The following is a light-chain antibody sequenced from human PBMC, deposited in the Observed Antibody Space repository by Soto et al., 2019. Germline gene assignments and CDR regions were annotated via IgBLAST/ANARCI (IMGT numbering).Light chain of an antibody. CDR3: SSYTSSTTYTYV. CDR2: EVS. CDR1: SSDVGTYNY. V-gene: IGLV2-14*01. Sequence: QSVLTQPASVSGSPGQSITISCTGSSSDVGTYNYVSWFQQHPGKAPKLMIYEVSNRPSGVSNRFSGSKSGNTASLTISGLQAEDEADYYCSSYTSSTTYTYVFGTGTKVTV. J-gene: IGLJ1*01.